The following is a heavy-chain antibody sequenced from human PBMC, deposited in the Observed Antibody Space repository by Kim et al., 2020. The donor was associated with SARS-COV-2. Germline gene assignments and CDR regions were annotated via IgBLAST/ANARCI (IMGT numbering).Heavy chain of an antibody. D-gene: IGHD3-10*01. V-gene: IGHV3-23*01. CDR2: VCGGDRGT. CDR1: GFTFSDHG. Sequence: GGSLRLSCGAAGFTFSDHGLTWVRQAPGKGLEWVSSVCGGDRGTYYADSVKGRFTISRDNSKNTLYLQMNRLRAEDTARYYCAKTRSGSCGGQIDFWGQGTLVTVSS. CDR3: AKTRSGSCGGQIDF. J-gene: IGHJ4*02.